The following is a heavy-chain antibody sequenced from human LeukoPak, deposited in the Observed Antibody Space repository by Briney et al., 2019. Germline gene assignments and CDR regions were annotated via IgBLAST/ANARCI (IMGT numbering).Heavy chain of an antibody. J-gene: IGHJ5*02. CDR1: GFIFSSYW. D-gene: IGHD3-10*01. CDR2: IKQDGSEK. Sequence: GGSLRLSCAASGFIFSSYWMSWVRQAPGKGLEWVANIKQDGSEKYYVDSVKGRFTISRDNAKNSLYLQMNSLRAEDTAVYYCARDQLVGYYGSGSYYWFDPWGQGTLVTVSS. CDR3: ARDQLVGYYGSGSYYWFDP. V-gene: IGHV3-7*01.